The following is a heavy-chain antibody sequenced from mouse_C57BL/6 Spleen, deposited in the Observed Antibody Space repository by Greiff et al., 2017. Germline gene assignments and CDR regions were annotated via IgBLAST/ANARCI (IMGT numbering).Heavy chain of an antibody. CDR1: GYTFTGYW. J-gene: IGHJ3*01. D-gene: IGHD1-1*01. CDR2: ILPGSGST. Sequence: VQLQQSGAELMKPGASVKLSCKATGYTFTGYWIEWVKQRPGHGLEWIGEILPGSGSTNSNEKFKGKATFTADTSSNTAYMQLSSLTTEDSAIYYCARGGNYGSSPFAYWGQGTLVTVSA. CDR3: ARGGNYGSSPFAY. V-gene: IGHV1-9*01.